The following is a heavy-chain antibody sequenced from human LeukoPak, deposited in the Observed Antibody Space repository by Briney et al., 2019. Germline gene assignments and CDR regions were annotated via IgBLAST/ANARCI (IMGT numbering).Heavy chain of an antibody. D-gene: IGHD3-3*01. J-gene: IGHJ6*02. Sequence: GGTLRLSSAASGFTFSSYAMRRDRQAPGKGLEGVLAISGSGGSTYYADSVKVRFTISRDNSKNNLYLQMISLRAADGSVFSCAKYNDHVYYYYGMDVWGQGTTVSVSS. CDR2: ISGSGGST. CDR3: AKYNDHVYYYYGMDV. CDR1: GFTFSSYA. V-gene: IGHV3-23*01.